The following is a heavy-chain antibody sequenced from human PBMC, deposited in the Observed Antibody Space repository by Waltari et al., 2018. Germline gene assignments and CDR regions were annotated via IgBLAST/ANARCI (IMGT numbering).Heavy chain of an antibody. J-gene: IGHJ4*02. V-gene: IGHV3-30*01. CDR2: IAYDGSNK. D-gene: IGHD6-13*01. Sequence: QVQLVESGGGVVQPGRSLRLSCAASGFTFSSYAMHWVRQAPGKGVEWLDVIAYDGSNKYYADSVKGRFTSARDNSKNTLYLQMNSLRAEDTAVYYCARAAALDYWGQGTLVTVSS. CDR3: ARAAALDY. CDR1: GFTFSSYA.